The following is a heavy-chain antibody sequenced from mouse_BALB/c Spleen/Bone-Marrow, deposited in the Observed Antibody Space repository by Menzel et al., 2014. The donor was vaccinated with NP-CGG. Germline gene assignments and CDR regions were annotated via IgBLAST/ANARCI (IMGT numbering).Heavy chain of an antibody. D-gene: IGHD2-1*01. Sequence: EVQLVESGGGLVQPGGSLKLSCATSGFTFSDYYMYWVRQTPEKRLGWVAYISNGGGSTYYPDTVRGRFTISRDNAKNTLYLQMSRLKSEDTAMYYCARHLYGNYGAMDYWGQGTSVTVSS. CDR3: ARHLYGNYGAMDY. CDR2: ISNGGGST. V-gene: IGHV5-12*02. CDR1: GFTFSDYY. J-gene: IGHJ4*01.